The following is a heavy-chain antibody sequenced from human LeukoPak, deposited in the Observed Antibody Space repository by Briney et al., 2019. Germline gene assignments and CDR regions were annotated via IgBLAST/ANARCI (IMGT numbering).Heavy chain of an antibody. CDR1: GFIFSNYW. CDR2: IRSDGGVA. D-gene: IGHD2/OR15-2a*01. Sequence: GGSLRLSCAASGFIFSNYWIHWVRQAPGEGLVWVSRIRSDGGVATYADSVEGRFTISRDNAKNSLYLQMNSLRAEDTAVYYCARGNIAEVYFDYWGQGTLVTVSS. CDR3: ARGNIAEVYFDY. J-gene: IGHJ4*02. V-gene: IGHV3-74*01.